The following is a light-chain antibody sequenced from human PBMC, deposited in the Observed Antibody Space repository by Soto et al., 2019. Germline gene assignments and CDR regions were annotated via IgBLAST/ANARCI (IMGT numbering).Light chain of an antibody. CDR3: CSSAGSSTWV. CDR1: NSDVGNYNL. CDR2: EGS. Sequence: QSALTQPASVSGSPGQSITISCTGTNSDVGNYNLVSWYQQYPGKAPKLMIYEGSKRPSGVSNRFSGSKSGNTASLTISGLQAEDEADYYCCSSAGSSTWVFGGGTKLTVL. J-gene: IGLJ3*02. V-gene: IGLV2-23*01.